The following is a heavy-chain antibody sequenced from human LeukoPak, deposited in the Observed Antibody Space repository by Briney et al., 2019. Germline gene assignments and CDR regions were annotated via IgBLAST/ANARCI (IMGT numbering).Heavy chain of an antibody. CDR3: ARGYSNYRLDY. Sequence: PGGSLRLSCAASGFTFSSYWMHWVRQAPGKGLVWVSRINSDGSGTSYADSVKGRFTISRDNAKNTLYLQMNSLRAEDTAVYYCARGYSNYRLDYWGQGTLVTVSS. CDR2: INSDGSGT. D-gene: IGHD4-11*01. V-gene: IGHV3-74*01. CDR1: GFTFSSYW. J-gene: IGHJ4*02.